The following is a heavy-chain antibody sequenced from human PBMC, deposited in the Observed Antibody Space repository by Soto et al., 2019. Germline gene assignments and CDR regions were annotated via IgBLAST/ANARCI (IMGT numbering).Heavy chain of an antibody. CDR3: AKDKAAADYYGMDV. CDR2: ISYDGSNK. D-gene: IGHD6-13*01. J-gene: IGHJ6*02. CDR1: GFTFSSYG. Sequence: QVQLVESGGGVVQPGRSLRLSCAASGFTFSSYGMHWVRQAPGKGLEWVAVISYDGSNKYYADSVKGRFTISRDNSKNTLYLQMNCMIAEDTAVYYCAKDKAAADYYGMDVWGQGTTVTVSS. V-gene: IGHV3-30*18.